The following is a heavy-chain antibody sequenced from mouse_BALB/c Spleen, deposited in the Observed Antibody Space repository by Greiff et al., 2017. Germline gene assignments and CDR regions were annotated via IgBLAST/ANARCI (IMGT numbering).Heavy chain of an antibody. CDR1: GYSITSGYY. CDR2: ISYDGSN. V-gene: IGHV3-6*02. D-gene: IGHD4-1*01. J-gene: IGHJ4*01. CDR3: SRTGPGYAMDY. Sequence: EVQLQESGPGLVKPSQSLSLTCSVTGYSITSGYYWNWIRQFPGNKLEWMGYISYDGSNNYNPSLKNRISITRDTSKNQFFLKLNSVTTEDTATYYCSRTGPGYAMDYWGQGTSVTVSS.